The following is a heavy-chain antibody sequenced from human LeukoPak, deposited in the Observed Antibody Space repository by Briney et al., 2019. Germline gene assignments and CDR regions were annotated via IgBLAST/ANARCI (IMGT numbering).Heavy chain of an antibody. Sequence: SETLSLTCAVYGGSFSGYYWSWIRQPPGKGLEWIGYIYYSGSTNYNPSLKSRVTISVDTSKNQFSLKLSSVTAADTAVYYCARGPYDSSPRWYYFDYWGQGTLVTVSS. V-gene: IGHV4-59*12. CDR2: IYYSGST. D-gene: IGHD3-22*01. CDR3: ARGPYDSSPRWYYFDY. J-gene: IGHJ4*02. CDR1: GGSFSGYY.